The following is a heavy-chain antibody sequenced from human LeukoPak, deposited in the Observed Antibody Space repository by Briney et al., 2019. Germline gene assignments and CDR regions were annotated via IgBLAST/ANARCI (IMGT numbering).Heavy chain of an antibody. CDR3: ARDFGEYDYVWGPSGFDP. CDR2: IYTSGSP. CDR1: GGSISSGSYY. D-gene: IGHD3-16*01. V-gene: IGHV4-61*02. Sequence: PSQTLSLTCTVSGGSISSGSYYWSWIRQPAGKGLEWIGRIYTSGSPNYNPSLKSRVTISVDTSKNQFSLKLSSVTAADTAVYYCARDFGEYDYVWGPSGFDPWGQGTLVTVSS. J-gene: IGHJ5*02.